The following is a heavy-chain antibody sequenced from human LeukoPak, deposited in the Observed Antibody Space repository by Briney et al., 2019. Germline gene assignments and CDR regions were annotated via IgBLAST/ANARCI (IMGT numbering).Heavy chain of an antibody. J-gene: IGHJ4*02. D-gene: IGHD6-19*01. Sequence: GGSLRLSRAASGFSFSSYWMHWVRQAPGKGLVWVSRISSDGSIINYADSVKGRFTISRDNAKNTLYLQMNSLRVEDTAVYYCARPAVAGLRAGGYDYWGQGTLVTVSS. CDR1: GFSFSSYW. CDR2: ISSDGSII. CDR3: ARPAVAGLRAGGYDY. V-gene: IGHV3-74*01.